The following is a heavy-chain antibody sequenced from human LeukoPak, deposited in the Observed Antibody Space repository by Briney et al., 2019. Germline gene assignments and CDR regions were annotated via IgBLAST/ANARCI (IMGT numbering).Heavy chain of an antibody. CDR3: ARGGITSAGITIGRFDP. V-gene: IGHV3-7*01. CDR2: INRDGGEK. Sequence: QTGGSLRLSCAASGFTFSDYWMSWARQAPGKGLEWVATINRDGGEKYYVDSVKGRFTISRDNSKNSLYLQVSSLRAADTAMYYCARGGITSAGITIGRFDPWGQGTLVTVSS. J-gene: IGHJ5*02. D-gene: IGHD1-14*01. CDR1: GFTFSDYW.